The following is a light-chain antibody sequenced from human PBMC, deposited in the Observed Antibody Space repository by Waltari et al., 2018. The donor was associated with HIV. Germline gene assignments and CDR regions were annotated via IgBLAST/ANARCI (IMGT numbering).Light chain of an antibody. CDR1: NIGSKN. V-gene: IGLV3-21*01. CDR3: QVWDSYSDHV. CDR2: YDN. Sequence: SYVLTQPPSVSVAPGETATITCAGNNIGSKNVHWYQQRPGQAPILVIYYDNERPSGIPVRFSGSNSGNTATLTIRRVEVADEADYYCQVWDSYSDHVFGPGTEVTVL. J-gene: IGLJ1*01.